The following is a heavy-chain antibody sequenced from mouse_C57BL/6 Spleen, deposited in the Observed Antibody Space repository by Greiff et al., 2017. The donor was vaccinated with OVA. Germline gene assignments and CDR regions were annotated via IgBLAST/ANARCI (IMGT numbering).Heavy chain of an antibody. V-gene: IGHV1-26*01. CDR3: ARVDLDY. Sequence: EVQLQQSGPELVKPGASVKISCKASGYTFTDYYMNWVKQSHGKSLEWIGDINPNNGGTSYNQKFKGKATLTVDKSSSTAYMELRSLTSEDSAVYYCARVDLDYWGQGTTLTGSS. CDR1: GYTFTDYY. CDR2: INPNNGGT. J-gene: IGHJ2*01.